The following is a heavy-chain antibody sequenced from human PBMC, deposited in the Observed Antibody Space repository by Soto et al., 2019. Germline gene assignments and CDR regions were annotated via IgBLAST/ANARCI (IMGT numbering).Heavy chain of an antibody. D-gene: IGHD6-6*01. CDR1: GFTFSSYA. CDR3: AILGQSIAARPDFDY. CDR2: ISGSGGST. Sequence: EVQLLESGGGLVQPGGSLRLSCAASGFTFSSYAMSWVRQAPGKGLEWVSAISGSGGSTYYADSVKGRFTISRDNSKNTLYLQMNSLRAEDMAVYYCAILGQSIAARPDFDYWGQGTLVTVSS. J-gene: IGHJ4*02. V-gene: IGHV3-23*01.